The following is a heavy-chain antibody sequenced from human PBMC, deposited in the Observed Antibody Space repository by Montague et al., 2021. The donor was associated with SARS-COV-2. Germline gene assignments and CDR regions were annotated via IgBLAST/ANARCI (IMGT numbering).Heavy chain of an antibody. CDR1: GGSFGDDH. CDR2: IKQSGST. CDR3: ARRAGVVGDTRFDY. D-gene: IGHD1-26*01. Sequence: SETLSLTCGVYGGSFGDDHWSWIRQPPGKGLEWIGDIKQSGSTNYNPSLKSRVTISVDASKNQFALRLRSVTATDTAIYYCARRAGVVGDTRFDYWGQGILVPVSS. J-gene: IGHJ4*01. V-gene: IGHV4-34*01.